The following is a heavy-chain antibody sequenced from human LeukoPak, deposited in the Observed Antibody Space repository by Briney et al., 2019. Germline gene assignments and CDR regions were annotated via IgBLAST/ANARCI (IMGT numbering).Heavy chain of an antibody. D-gene: IGHD2-2*01. CDR2: INHSGST. Sequence: SETLSLTCAVYGGSFSGYYWSWIRQPPGKGLEWIGEINHSGSTNYNPSLKSRVTISVDTSKNQFSLKLSSVTAADTAVYYCERGIVVVPAAISPYYYYYGMDVWGQGTTVTVSS. V-gene: IGHV4-34*01. J-gene: IGHJ6*02. CDR3: ERGIVVVPAAISPYYYYYGMDV. CDR1: GGSFSGYY.